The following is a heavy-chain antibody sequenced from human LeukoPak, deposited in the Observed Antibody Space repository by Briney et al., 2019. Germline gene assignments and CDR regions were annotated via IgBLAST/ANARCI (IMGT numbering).Heavy chain of an antibody. Sequence: GGSLRLSCAASGFTLSSYWMHCVRQAPGKGLVWVSRINSDGSSTSYAYSVKGRFTIHRDNSKNTLYVQMNSLRAEDTAVYYCAKAIRNLGWYFDLWGRGTLVTVSS. V-gene: IGHV3-74*01. CDR2: INSDGSST. J-gene: IGHJ2*01. CDR1: GFTLSSYW. D-gene: IGHD3-3*01. CDR3: AKAIRNLGWYFDL.